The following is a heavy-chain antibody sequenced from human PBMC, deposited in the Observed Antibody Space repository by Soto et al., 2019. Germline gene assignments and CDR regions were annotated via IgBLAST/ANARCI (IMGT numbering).Heavy chain of an antibody. CDR1: GFTFSSYA. V-gene: IGHV3-23*01. D-gene: IGHD6-19*01. Sequence: PGGSLRLSCAASGFTFSSYAMSWVRQAPGKGLEWVSAISGSGGSTYYADSVKGRFTISRDNSKNTLYLQMNSLRAEDTAVYYCAREKAVAGPHYYYYYGMDVWGQGTTVTVSS. J-gene: IGHJ6*02. CDR2: ISGSGGST. CDR3: AREKAVAGPHYYYYYGMDV.